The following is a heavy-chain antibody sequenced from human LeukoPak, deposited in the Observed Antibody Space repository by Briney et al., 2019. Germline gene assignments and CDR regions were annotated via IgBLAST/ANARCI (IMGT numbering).Heavy chain of an antibody. J-gene: IGHJ4*02. Sequence: GGSLRLSCAASGFTFSSYWMSWVRQAPGKGLEWVANVKQDGSEKYYVDSVKGRFTISRDNAKNSLYLQMNSLRAEATAVYYCAREHMTTVTAIDYWGQGPLVTVSS. CDR1: GFTFSSYW. V-gene: IGHV3-7*03. D-gene: IGHD4-17*01. CDR2: VKQDGSEK. CDR3: AREHMTTVTAIDY.